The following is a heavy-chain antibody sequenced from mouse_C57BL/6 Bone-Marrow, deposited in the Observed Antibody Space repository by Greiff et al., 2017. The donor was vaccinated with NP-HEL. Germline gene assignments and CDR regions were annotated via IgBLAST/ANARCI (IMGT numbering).Heavy chain of an antibody. CDR1: GYTFTSYW. V-gene: IGHV1-69*01. CDR3: ARRTITTVVATYGAMDY. CDR2: IDPSDSYT. J-gene: IGHJ4*01. Sequence: VQLQQPGAELVMPGASVKLSCKASGYTFTSYWMHWVKQRPGQGLEWIGEIDPSDSYTNYNQKFKGKSTLTVDKSSSTAYMQLSSLTSEDSAVYYCARRTITTVVATYGAMDYWGQGTSVTVST. D-gene: IGHD1-1*01.